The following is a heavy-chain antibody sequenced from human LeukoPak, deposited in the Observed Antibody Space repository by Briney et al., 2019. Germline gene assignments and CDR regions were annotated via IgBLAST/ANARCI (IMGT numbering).Heavy chain of an antibody. V-gene: IGHV3-15*01. D-gene: IGHD3-10*01. Sequence: SGGSLRLSCGAAGFTFINAWMSWGRQAPGKGLEWVGRIKSKTDGGTTDYAAPVKGRFSISRDDSKNTLYLQMNSLKTEDTAVYSTTTDTGGSGTYYTFDDWGQGTLVAVSA. J-gene: IGHJ4*02. CDR3: TTDTGGSGTYYTFDD. CDR2: IKSKTDGGTT. CDR1: GFTFINAW.